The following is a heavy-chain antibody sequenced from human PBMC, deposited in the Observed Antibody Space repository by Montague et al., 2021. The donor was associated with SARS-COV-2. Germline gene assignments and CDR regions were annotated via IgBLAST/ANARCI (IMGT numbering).Heavy chain of an antibody. J-gene: IGHJ4*02. D-gene: IGHD3-16*01. V-gene: IGHV3-74*01. CDR1: GFTFSKDW. Sequence: SLRISCAGSGFTFSKDWFHWVRQPPGKGLVWVSRIDEDGSTTYYADSVRGRFTISRDNAKDTLYLQMNSLRADDTAVYYCVRELCGGRVHWGQGTLVTVSS. CDR2: IDEDGSTT. CDR3: VRELCGGRVH.